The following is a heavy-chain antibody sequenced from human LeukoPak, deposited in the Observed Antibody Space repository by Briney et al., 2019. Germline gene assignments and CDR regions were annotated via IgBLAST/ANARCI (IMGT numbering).Heavy chain of an antibody. CDR1: GFTCNSYA. CDR3: ARGPGVTYYYYSYIDV. J-gene: IGHJ6*03. CDR2: ISSNGGST. D-gene: IGHD2-21*02. V-gene: IGHV3-64*01. Sequence: GGSLRLSCAVSGFTCNSYAMHWVRQAPGKGLEYVSAISSNGGSTYYANSVKGRFTISRDNSKNTLYLHMGSLRAEDTAVYYCARGPGVTYYYYSYIDVWGKGTTVTVSS.